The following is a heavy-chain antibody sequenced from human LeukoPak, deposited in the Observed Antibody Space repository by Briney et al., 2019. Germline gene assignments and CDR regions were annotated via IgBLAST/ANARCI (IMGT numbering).Heavy chain of an antibody. D-gene: IGHD3-10*01. CDR3: TRGRYYGSGTQGYYYMDV. J-gene: IGHJ6*03. V-gene: IGHV3-74*01. Sequence: GGSLRLSCAASGFTFSSCWMHWVRQAPGKGLVWVSRINSDGSSTTYADSVKGRFTISRDNAKNSLYLQMNSLRTEDTAVYYCTRGRYYGSGTQGYYYMDVWGKGTTVTISS. CDR1: GFTFSSCW. CDR2: INSDGSST.